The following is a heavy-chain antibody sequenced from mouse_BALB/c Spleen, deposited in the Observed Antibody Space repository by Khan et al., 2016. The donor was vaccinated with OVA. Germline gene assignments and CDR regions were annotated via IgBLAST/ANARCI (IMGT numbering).Heavy chain of an antibody. V-gene: IGHV5-9*02. Sequence: EEELVESGGGLVKPGGSLKLSCEVSGFAFNSYDMSWVRQTPEKRLEWVATISSTGTYTYYPDSVKGRFTISRDTARNTLYLQMSSLRSEDTALYYCTRPSYYGNPWFTYWGQGTLVTVSA. CDR3: TRPSYYGNPWFTY. CDR2: ISSTGTYT. CDR1: GFAFNSYD. D-gene: IGHD2-10*01. J-gene: IGHJ3*01.